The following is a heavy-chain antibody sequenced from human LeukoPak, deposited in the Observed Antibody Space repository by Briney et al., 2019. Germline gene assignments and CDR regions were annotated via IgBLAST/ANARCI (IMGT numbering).Heavy chain of an antibody. J-gene: IGHJ4*02. Sequence: GRSLRLSCAASGFTFSSYGMHWVRQAPGKGLEWVAVIWYDGSNKYCADSVKGRFTISRDNSKNTLYLQMNSLRAEDTAVYYCAKEAQNYDFWSGYSGWGQGTLVTVSS. CDR3: AKEAQNYDFWSGYSG. CDR2: IWYDGSNK. CDR1: GFTFSSYG. D-gene: IGHD3-3*01. V-gene: IGHV3-33*06.